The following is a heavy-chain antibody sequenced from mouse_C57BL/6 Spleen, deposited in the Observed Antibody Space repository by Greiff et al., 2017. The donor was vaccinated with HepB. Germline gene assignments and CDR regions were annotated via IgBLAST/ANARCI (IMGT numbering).Heavy chain of an antibody. CDR2: INPNNGGT. V-gene: IGHV1-26*01. CDR3: ARSITTVVQDFDY. J-gene: IGHJ2*01. Sequence: VQLQQSGPELVKPGASVKISCKASGYTFTDYYMNWVKQSHGKSLEWIGDINPNNGGTSYNQKFKGKATLTVDKSSSTAYMELRSLTSEDSAVYYCARSITTVVQDFDYWGQGTTLTVSS. D-gene: IGHD1-1*01. CDR1: GYTFTDYY.